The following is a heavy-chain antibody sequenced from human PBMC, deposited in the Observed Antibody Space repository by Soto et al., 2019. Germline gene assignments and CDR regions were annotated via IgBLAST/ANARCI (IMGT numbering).Heavy chain of an antibody. CDR2: IDPSDSYT. Sequence: PGESLKISCKGSGYSFTSYWISWVRQMPGKGLEWMGRIDPSDSYTNYSPSFQGHVTISAGKSISTAYLQWSSLKASDTAMYYCASPGTGSVAGTSGGMDVWGQGTTVTVSS. CDR3: ASPGTGSVAGTSGGMDV. V-gene: IGHV5-10-1*01. D-gene: IGHD6-19*01. CDR1: GYSFTSYW. J-gene: IGHJ6*02.